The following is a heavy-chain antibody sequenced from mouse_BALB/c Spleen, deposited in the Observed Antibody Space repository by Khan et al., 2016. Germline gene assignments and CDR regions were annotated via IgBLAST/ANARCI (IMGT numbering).Heavy chain of an antibody. D-gene: IGHD1-1*01. CDR3: ASHYGSSYVGFAY. CDR1: GYAFTNCL. V-gene: IGHV1-54*01. CDR2: INPGSGGT. Sequence: QVQLQQSGAELVRPGTSVKVSCKASGYAFTNCLIEWVKQRPGQGLEWIGVINPGSGGTNYNERFKGKATLTADNSSSTAYMQLIRLTSDDSAGYIVASHYGSSYVGFAYWGQGTLATVSA. J-gene: IGHJ3*01.